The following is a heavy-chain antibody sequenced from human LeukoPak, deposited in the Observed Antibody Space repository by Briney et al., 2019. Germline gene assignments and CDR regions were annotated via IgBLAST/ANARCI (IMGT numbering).Heavy chain of an antibody. CDR1: GYTFTSYG. D-gene: IGHD3-10*01. J-gene: IGHJ4*02. Sequence: GASVKVSCRASGYTFTSYGINWVRQAPGQGLEWMGWISAYNGNTNYAQKLQGRVTMTTDTSTSTAYMELRSLRSDDTAVYYCARERPQRGWFASGPGDFDYWGQGTLVTVSS. CDR3: ARERPQRGWFASGPGDFDY. V-gene: IGHV1-18*01. CDR2: ISAYNGNT.